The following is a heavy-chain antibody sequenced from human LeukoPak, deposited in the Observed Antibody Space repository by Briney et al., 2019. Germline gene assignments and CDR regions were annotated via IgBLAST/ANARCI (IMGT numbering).Heavy chain of an antibody. D-gene: IGHD3-10*01. V-gene: IGHV3-53*01. CDR3: AKGQIVTMVRGVIIKGPFDY. Sequence: GGSLRLSCAASGFTVSSNYMSWVRQAPGKGLEWVSVIYSGGSTYYADSVKGRFTISRDNSKNTLYLQMNSLRAEDTAVYYCAKGQIVTMVRGVIIKGPFDYWGQGTLVTVSS. CDR1: GFTVSSNY. CDR2: IYSGGST. J-gene: IGHJ4*02.